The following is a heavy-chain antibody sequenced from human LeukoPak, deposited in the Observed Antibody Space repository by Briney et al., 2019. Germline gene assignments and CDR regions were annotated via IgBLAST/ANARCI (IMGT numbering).Heavy chain of an antibody. Sequence: SETLSLTCTVSGGSISSGSYYWSWIRQPAGKGLEWIGRIYTSGNTNYNPSLKSRVSISVDTSKKQFSLKLSSVTAADTAVYYCARSWIQLWFAAFDIWGQGTMVTVSS. CDR1: GGSISSGSYY. J-gene: IGHJ3*02. CDR3: ARSWIQLWFAAFDI. CDR2: IYTSGNT. V-gene: IGHV4-61*02. D-gene: IGHD5-18*01.